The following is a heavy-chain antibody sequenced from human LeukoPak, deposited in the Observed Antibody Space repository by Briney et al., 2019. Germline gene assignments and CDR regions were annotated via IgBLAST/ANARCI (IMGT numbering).Heavy chain of an antibody. V-gene: IGHV3-23*01. J-gene: IGHJ4*02. Sequence: GASLRLSCAASGFTFSSYAMSWVRQAPGKGREWVSHITGSGASTYYADSVKGRFTISRDNSNNSLYLQMNSLRADDTAVYYCARPHYDILTGYMYYFDYWGQGTLVTVSS. CDR2: ITGSGAST. D-gene: IGHD3-9*01. CDR3: ARPHYDILTGYMYYFDY. CDR1: GFTFSSYA.